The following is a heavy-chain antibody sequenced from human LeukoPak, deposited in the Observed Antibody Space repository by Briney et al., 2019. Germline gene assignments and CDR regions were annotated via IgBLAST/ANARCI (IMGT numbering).Heavy chain of an antibody. D-gene: IGHD3-10*01. CDR2: INHSGST. CDR1: GGPFSGYY. CDR3: ARGFQSGIGELFGNWFDP. J-gene: IGHJ5*02. Sequence: PSETLSLTCAVYGGPFSGYYWSWIRHPPGKGLEWIGEINHSGSTNHNPPLKSRVTISVDTSKNQFSLKLSSVTAADTAVYCCARGFQSGIGELFGNWFDPWGRGTPVTVCS. V-gene: IGHV4-34*01.